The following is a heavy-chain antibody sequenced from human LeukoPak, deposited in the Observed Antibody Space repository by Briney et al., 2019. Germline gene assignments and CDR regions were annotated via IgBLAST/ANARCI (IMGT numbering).Heavy chain of an antibody. CDR3: GYYDSTGYFGGNY. CDR2: IYYTGSS. V-gene: IGHV4-59*01. J-gene: IGHJ4*02. Sequence: SETLSLTCTVSGGSITSYYWSWIRQPPGKGLEWIGYIYYTGSSNYNPSLTSRVTISLDTSKNQFSLKLSSVTAADTAVYYCGYYDSTGYFGGNYWGQGTLVTVSS. CDR1: GGSITSYY. D-gene: IGHD3-22*01.